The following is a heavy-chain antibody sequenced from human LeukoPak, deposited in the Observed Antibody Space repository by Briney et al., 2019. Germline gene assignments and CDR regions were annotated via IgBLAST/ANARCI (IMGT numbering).Heavy chain of an antibody. Sequence: ASVKVSCKASGYIFTGYYMHWVRQAPGQGLEWMGWINPNSGGTNYAQKFQGRVTMTRDTSISTAYMELSRLRSDDTAVYYCARDKRSSSGENWFDPWGQGTLVTVSS. CDR3: ARDKRSSSGENWFDP. CDR2: INPNSGGT. V-gene: IGHV1-2*02. D-gene: IGHD6-19*01. CDR1: GYIFTGYY. J-gene: IGHJ5*02.